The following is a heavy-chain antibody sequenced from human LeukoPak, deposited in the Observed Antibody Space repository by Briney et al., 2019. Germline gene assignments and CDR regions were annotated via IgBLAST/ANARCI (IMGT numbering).Heavy chain of an antibody. V-gene: IGHV3-74*01. CDR1: GFTFSSYW. Sequence: GGSLRLSCAASGFTFSSYWMNWVRQAPGKGLVWVSRINGDGSSTNYADSVKGRFTISRDNSKNTLYLQMNSLRAEDTAVYYCARDASYRYFDYWGQGTLVTVSS. CDR2: INGDGSST. J-gene: IGHJ4*02. CDR3: ARDASYRYFDY. D-gene: IGHD3-16*02.